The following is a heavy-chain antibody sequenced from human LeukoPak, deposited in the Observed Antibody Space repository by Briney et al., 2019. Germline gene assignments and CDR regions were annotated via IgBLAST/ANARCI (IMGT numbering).Heavy chain of an antibody. Sequence: SETLSLTCAVSGVPFSHYYWTWLRQPPGKGLEGIGEINESGSTNYDPSLKSRVTISVDTSKNQFSLKLSSVTAADTAVYYCARVAAVGPDGAFDIWGQGTMVTVSS. CDR3: ARVAAVGPDGAFDI. CDR1: GVPFSHYY. CDR2: INESGST. D-gene: IGHD4-23*01. V-gene: IGHV4-34*01. J-gene: IGHJ3*02.